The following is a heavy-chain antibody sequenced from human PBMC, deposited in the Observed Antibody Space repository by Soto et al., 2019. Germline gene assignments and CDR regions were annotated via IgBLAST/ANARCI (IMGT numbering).Heavy chain of an antibody. CDR3: ARGSIAVAGDDAFDI. J-gene: IGHJ3*02. V-gene: IGHV3-13*01. D-gene: IGHD6-19*01. CDR2: IGTAGDT. CDR1: GFNFSSYD. Sequence: GGSLRLSCAASGFNFSSYDMHWVRQATGKGLEWVSAIGTAGDTYYPGSVKGRFTISRENAKNSLYLQMNSLRAGDTAVYYCARGSIAVAGDDAFDIWGQGTMVTVSS.